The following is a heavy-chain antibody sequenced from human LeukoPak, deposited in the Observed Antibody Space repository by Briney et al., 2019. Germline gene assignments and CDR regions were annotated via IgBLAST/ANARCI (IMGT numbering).Heavy chain of an antibody. CDR1: GFIFSQYS. Sequence: GGSLRLSCAASGFIFSQYSMNWVRQAPGKGLEWVSHIRYTSETFYADSVKGRFTISRDVARNSLYLQMNNLRGEDTAIYYCARDAGNSGYGCDLWGQGTLVTVSS. CDR2: IRYTSET. V-gene: IGHV3-48*01. J-gene: IGHJ5*02. D-gene: IGHD5-12*01. CDR3: ARDAGNSGYGCDL.